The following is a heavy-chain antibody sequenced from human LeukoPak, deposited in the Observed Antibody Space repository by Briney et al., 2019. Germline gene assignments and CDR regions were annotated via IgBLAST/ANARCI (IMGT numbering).Heavy chain of an antibody. J-gene: IGHJ4*02. CDR1: GFPFSSYP. V-gene: IGHV3-23*01. CDR3: ARIMNSSPDY. Sequence: GGSLRLSCAGSGFPFSSYPISWVRQPPGKGLEWVSAITASGDSTYSADSVKGRFTISRDNAKNSVYLQMNSLRAEDTAVYYCARIMNSSPDYWGQGTLVTVSS. D-gene: IGHD6-13*01. CDR2: ITASGDST.